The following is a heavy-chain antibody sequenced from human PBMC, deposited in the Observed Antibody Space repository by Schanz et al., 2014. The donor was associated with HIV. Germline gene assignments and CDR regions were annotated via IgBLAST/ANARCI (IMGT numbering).Heavy chain of an antibody. Sequence: VQLVESGGGLVEPGGSLRLSCEASGFSFSSFSMNWVRQAPGKGLEWVAVIWNDGSNTFYADSVKGRFTISRDNSKKTVFLQMNNLRAEDTAVYYCARDRLHPGNGMDVWGQGTTVTVSS. V-gene: IGHV3-33*08. CDR3: ARDRLHPGNGMDV. CDR1: GFSFSSFS. J-gene: IGHJ6*02. D-gene: IGHD4-4*01. CDR2: IWNDGSNT.